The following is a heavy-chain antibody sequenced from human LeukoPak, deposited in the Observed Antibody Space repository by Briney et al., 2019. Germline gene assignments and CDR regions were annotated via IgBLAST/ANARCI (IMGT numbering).Heavy chain of an antibody. J-gene: IGHJ4*02. V-gene: IGHV3-33*01. Sequence: PGRSLRLSCAASGFTFSSYGMHWVRQAPGKGLEGVAVIWYDGSNKYYADAVKGRFTISRDNSKNTLYLQMNSLRAKDTAVYYCARGTGYSSGWYEDYWGQGTLVTVSS. D-gene: IGHD6-19*01. CDR3: ARGTGYSSGWYEDY. CDR2: IWYDGSNK. CDR1: GFTFSSYG.